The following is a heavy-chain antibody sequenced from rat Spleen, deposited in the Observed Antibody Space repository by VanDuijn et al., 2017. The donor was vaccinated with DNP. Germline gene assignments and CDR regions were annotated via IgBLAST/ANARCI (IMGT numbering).Heavy chain of an antibody. D-gene: IGHD1-11*01. CDR3: ARGPNFGGWSDYFDY. V-gene: IGHV4-2*01. CDR2: INKESSTI. CDR1: GFNFNDNW. Sequence: EVQLVESGGGPVQPGRSLKLSCVASGFNFNDNWMGWVRQAPGKGLERIGEINKESSTINYSPSSKDKFTISRDNAQNTLYLQMSKLGSEDTAIYYCARGPNFGGWSDYFDYWGQGVMVTVSS. J-gene: IGHJ2*01.